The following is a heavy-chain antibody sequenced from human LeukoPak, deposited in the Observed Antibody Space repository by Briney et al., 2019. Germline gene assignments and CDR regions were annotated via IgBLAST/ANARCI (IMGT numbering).Heavy chain of an antibody. CDR2: IYYSGST. CDR1: GGSISSSSYY. J-gene: IGHJ4*02. V-gene: IGHV4-39*01. Sequence: SETLSLTCTVSGGSISSSSYYWGWIRQPPGKGLEWIGSIYYSGSTYYNPSLKSRVTISVDTSKNQFSLKLSSVTAADTAVFYCARTPYDFWSASYSYYFDYWGQGTLVTVSS. D-gene: IGHD3-3*01. CDR3: ARTPYDFWSASYSYYFDY.